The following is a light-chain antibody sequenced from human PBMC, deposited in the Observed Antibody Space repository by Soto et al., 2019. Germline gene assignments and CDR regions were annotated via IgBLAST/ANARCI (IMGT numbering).Light chain of an antibody. CDR1: QTVTNN. Sequence: DIVMTQSPATLSVSPGEGATLSCRASQTVTNNLAWYQQKPGQAPRLLIYGASTRATGIPARFSGSGSGTEFTLTISSLQSEDFAVYYCQQYNNWPRTFGQGTKVEIK. CDR2: GAS. CDR3: QQYNNWPRT. J-gene: IGKJ1*01. V-gene: IGKV3-15*01.